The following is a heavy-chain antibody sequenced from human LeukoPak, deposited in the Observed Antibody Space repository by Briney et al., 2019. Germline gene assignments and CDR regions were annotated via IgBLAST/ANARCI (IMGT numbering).Heavy chain of an antibody. D-gene: IGHD2-15*01. V-gene: IGHV1-69*04. CDR2: IIPIFGIA. Sequence: SVKVSCKASGGTFSSYAISWVRQAPGQGLEWMGRIIPIFGIANYAQKFQGRVTITADKSTSTGYMELSSLRSEDTAVYYCAREEAHCSGGSCYVGSFDYWGQGTLVTVSS. J-gene: IGHJ4*02. CDR3: AREEAHCSGGSCYVGSFDY. CDR1: GGTFSSYA.